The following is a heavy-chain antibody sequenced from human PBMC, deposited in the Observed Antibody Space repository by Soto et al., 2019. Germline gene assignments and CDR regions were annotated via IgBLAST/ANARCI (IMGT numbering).Heavy chain of an antibody. J-gene: IGHJ3*01. CDR2: ISGSADGT. Sequence: EVKLLESGGGLAHPGGSLRLSCVGSGFTFDSYAISWVRQAPGERLQWIAAISGSADGTDYAHSVRGRFTISRDNAKKTVHLQMDSLRVEDTAVYFCAKDTVGGYSFWSGYYSAGLDVWGQGTLVSVS. V-gene: IGHV3-23*01. CDR3: AKDTVGGYSFWSGYYSAGLDV. D-gene: IGHD3-3*01. CDR1: GFTFDSYA.